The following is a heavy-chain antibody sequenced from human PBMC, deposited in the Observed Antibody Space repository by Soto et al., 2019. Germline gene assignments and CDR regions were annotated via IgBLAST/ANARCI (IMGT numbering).Heavy chain of an antibody. CDR3: AAGVTTFDY. V-gene: IGHV1-24*01. CDR1: GHTLSGLP. CDR2: LDYEEGER. D-gene: IGHD2-21*02. J-gene: IGHJ4*02. Sequence: ASVKVSCKVSGHTLSGLPMHWVRQAPGKGLEWMGSLDYEEGERNFAHRFQDRVTVTEDTSTDTAYMVLSSLTSDDTAVYYCAAGVTTFDYWGQGTLVTVSS.